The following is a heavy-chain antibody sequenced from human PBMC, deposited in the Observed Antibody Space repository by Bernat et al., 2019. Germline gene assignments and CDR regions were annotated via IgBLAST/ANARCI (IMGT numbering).Heavy chain of an antibody. CDR2: ISSSSRTI. D-gene: IGHD3-22*01. CDR1: GFTFSSYS. Sequence: EVQLVESGGGLVQPGGSLRLSCAASGFTFSSYSMNWVRQAPGKGLAWVSYISSSSRTICDADSVKGRFTITRDNAKNSLYLQMISLSAEDTAVYHCARDRSSDYDPHFDYWGQGTLVTVSS. CDR3: ARDRSSDYDPHFDY. V-gene: IGHV3-48*01. J-gene: IGHJ4*02.